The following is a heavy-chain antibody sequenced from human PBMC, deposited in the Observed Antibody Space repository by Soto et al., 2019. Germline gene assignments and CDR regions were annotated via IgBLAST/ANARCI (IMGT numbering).Heavy chain of an antibody. CDR3: ARVFRNEWFGEYYYYGMDV. V-gene: IGHV4-31*03. Sequence: SETLSLTCTVSGGSISSGGYYWSWIRQHPGKGLEWIGYIYYSGSTYYNPSLKSRVTISVDTSKNQFSLKLSSVTAADTAVYYCARVFRNEWFGEYYYYGMDVWGQGTTVTVSS. CDR2: IYYSGST. CDR1: GGSISSGGYY. J-gene: IGHJ6*02. D-gene: IGHD3-10*01.